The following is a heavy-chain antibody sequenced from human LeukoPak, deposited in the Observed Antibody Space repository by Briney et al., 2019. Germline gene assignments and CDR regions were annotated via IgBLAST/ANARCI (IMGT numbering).Heavy chain of an antibody. Sequence: SQTLSLTCAISGDSVSSNSAAWNWIRQSPSRGLEWLGRTYYRSKWYNDYAVSVKSRITINPDTSKNQFSLHLNSVTPEDTAVYYCARGSALPNYYYYYMDVWGKGTTVTISS. CDR3: ARGSALPNYYYYYMDV. J-gene: IGHJ6*03. CDR2: TYYRSKWYN. V-gene: IGHV6-1*01. CDR1: GDSVSSNSAA.